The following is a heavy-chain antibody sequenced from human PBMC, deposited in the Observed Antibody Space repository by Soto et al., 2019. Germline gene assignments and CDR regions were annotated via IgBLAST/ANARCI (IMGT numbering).Heavy chain of an antibody. CDR3: ARVVPGAEAWFGT. CDR2: ISVYSDGT. V-gene: IGHV1-18*01. D-gene: IGHD2-2*01. Sequence: QVQLVQSGGEVKRPGASVKVSCKTSGYTFPNYGITWVRQAPGQPLEWLGWISVYSDGTNYAQKFQGRVSMTTDTSTTTAYMELRSLRSDDTAVYYCARVVPGAEAWFGTWGQGTLVTVSS. J-gene: IGHJ5*02. CDR1: GYTFPNYG.